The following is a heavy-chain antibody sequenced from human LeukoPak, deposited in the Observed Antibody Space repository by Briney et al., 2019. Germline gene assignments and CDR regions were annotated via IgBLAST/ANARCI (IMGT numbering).Heavy chain of an antibody. CDR1: GYSFTSYW. CDR3: ARLTNNWFDP. CDR2: IYPGDSDT. Sequence: GEALQISCQGSGYSFTSYWNGWVRRMPGKGLEWMGIIYPGDSDTRCSPSFQGQVTISADKSISTAYLQWSSLKASDTAMYYCARLTNNWFDPWGQGTLVTVSS. V-gene: IGHV5-51*01. J-gene: IGHJ5*02.